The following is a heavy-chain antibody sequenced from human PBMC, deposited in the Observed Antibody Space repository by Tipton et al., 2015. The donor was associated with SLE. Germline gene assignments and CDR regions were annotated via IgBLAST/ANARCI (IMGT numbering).Heavy chain of an antibody. CDR2: IYHTGST. Sequence: TLSLTCTVSGDSISTYYWSWIRQPAGKGLEWIGRIYHTGSTKYNPSLESRVTMSVDTSKNQFSLKLTSVTAADTAVYFCARGFGSYVAFHIWGPGVMVTVSS. CDR3: ARGFGSYVAFHI. V-gene: IGHV4-4*07. J-gene: IGHJ3*02. D-gene: IGHD1-26*01. CDR1: GDSISTYY.